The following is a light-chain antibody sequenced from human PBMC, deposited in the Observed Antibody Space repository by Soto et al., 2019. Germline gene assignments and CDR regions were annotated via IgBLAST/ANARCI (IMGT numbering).Light chain of an antibody. J-gene: IGKJ1*01. Sequence: DIVMTQSPDSLAVSLGERATINCKSSQSVLYSSNNKNYFAWYQQKPGQPPKVLIYWASTRESGVPDRFSGSRSGTDFTLTISSLQAEDVAVYYCQQYYSTPWTFGQGTRVEIK. CDR1: QSVLYSSNNKNY. V-gene: IGKV4-1*01. CDR3: QQYYSTPWT. CDR2: WAS.